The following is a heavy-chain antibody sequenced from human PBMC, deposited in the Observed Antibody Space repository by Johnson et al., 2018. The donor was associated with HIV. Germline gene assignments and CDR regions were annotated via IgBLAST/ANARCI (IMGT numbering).Heavy chain of an antibody. Sequence: VHLVESGGGVVRPGESLRLSCAASGFTFDDYGMSWVRQGPGKGLEWVSGINWNGGSIGYADSVKGRFTISRDNAKNSLYLQMNSLRAEDTALYYCAREFESPETDFWSGDDAFDIWGQGTMVTVSS. CDR2: INWNGGSI. CDR1: GFTFDDYG. CDR3: AREFESPETDFWSGDDAFDI. J-gene: IGHJ3*02. D-gene: IGHD3-3*01. V-gene: IGHV3-20*04.